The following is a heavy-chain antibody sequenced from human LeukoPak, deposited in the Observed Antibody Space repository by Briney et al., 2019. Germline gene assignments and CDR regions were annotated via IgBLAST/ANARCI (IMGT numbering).Heavy chain of an antibody. Sequence: GGSLRLSCATSGFTFTAYGLHWVRQPPGMGLEWVAVVWVDGNNKFYADSVKGRFTISRDNSRSTLYLHMNSLRDDDTAVYYCAKAARLGPSHFDYWGRGTLVTVSS. CDR1: GFTFTAYG. CDR2: VWVDGNNK. J-gene: IGHJ4*02. CDR3: AKAARLGPSHFDY. V-gene: IGHV3-33*03. D-gene: IGHD6-25*01.